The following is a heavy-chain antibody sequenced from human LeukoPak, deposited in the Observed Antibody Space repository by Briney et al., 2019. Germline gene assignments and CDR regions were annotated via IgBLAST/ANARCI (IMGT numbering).Heavy chain of an antibody. CDR1: GFTFSSYS. D-gene: IGHD6-13*01. Sequence: GGSLRLSCAASGFTFSSYSMNWVRQAPRKGLEWVSSISSSSSYIYYADSVKGRFTISRDNAKNSLYLQMNSLRAEDTAVYYCARAPPTSIAAAEGDYWGQGTLVTVSS. CDR3: ARAPPTSIAAAEGDY. CDR2: ISSSSSYI. J-gene: IGHJ4*02. V-gene: IGHV3-21*01.